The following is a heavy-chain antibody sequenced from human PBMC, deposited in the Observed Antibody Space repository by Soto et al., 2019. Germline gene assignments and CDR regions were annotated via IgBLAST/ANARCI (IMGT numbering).Heavy chain of an antibody. CDR3: ARDIVLVTSKFDH. V-gene: IGHV3-23*01. Sequence: PGGSLRRSCAASGFTVSSYAMSWVRQAPGKGLDWVSAITDTGGTTYYADSVKGRFTISRDNSKNTLYLQMNSLRAEDTAMYYCARDIVLVTSKFDHWGQGTLVTVSP. CDR2: ITDTGGTT. CDR1: GFTVSSYA. J-gene: IGHJ4*02. D-gene: IGHD2-21*02.